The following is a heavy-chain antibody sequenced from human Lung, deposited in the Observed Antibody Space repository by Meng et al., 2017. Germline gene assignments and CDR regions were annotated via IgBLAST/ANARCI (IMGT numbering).Heavy chain of an antibody. CDR1: DYTFTGYG. J-gene: IGHJ4*02. V-gene: IGHV1-18*04. D-gene: IGHD3-10*01. Sequence: QVHLVQSGSEVKKPGASVTVFCKSSDYTFTGYGVSWVRQAPGQGLEWMAWLGAHDGDRSHAPRFQGRVTVTADRLTATSFMELRNLRYDDTAVYYCARGTPGRSYSDFWGQGTLVTVSS. CDR3: ARGTPGRSYSDF. CDR2: LGAHDGDR.